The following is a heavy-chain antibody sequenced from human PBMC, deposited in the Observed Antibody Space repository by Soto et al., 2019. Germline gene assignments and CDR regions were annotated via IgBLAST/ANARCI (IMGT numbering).Heavy chain of an antibody. Sequence: QVQLVQSGAEVKKPGSSVKVSCKASGGTFSSYAISWVRQAPGQGLEWMGGIIPIPGTANYAQKFQGRVTITADESTSTADMELSSLRSEDTAVYYCARSQGSSTSLEIDYYYYYGMDVWGQGTTVTVSS. V-gene: IGHV1-69*01. D-gene: IGHD2-2*01. J-gene: IGHJ6*02. CDR1: GGTFSSYA. CDR3: ARSQGSSTSLEIDYYYYYGMDV. CDR2: IIPIPGTA.